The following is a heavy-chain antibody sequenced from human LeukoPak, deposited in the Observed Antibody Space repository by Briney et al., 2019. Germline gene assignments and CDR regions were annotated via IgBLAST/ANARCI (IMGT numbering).Heavy chain of an antibody. CDR3: ARPYYDSSGYYNGAFDY. CDR2: ISGSGAST. Sequence: GGSLRLSCLTSGFTLSTNAMSWVRQAPGKGLEWISGISGSGASTYYADSVKGRFTISRDNSKNTLYLQMNSLRAEDTAVYYCARPYYDSSGYYNGAFDYWGQGTLVTVSS. D-gene: IGHD3-22*01. V-gene: IGHV3-23*01. CDR1: GFTLSTNA. J-gene: IGHJ4*02.